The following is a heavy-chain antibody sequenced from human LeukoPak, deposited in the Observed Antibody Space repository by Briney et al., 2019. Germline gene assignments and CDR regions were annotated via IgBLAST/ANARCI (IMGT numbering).Heavy chain of an antibody. J-gene: IGHJ4*02. D-gene: IGHD2-15*01. CDR1: GFTFSSYG. CDR2: IRYDGSNK. V-gene: IGHV3-30*02. Sequence: GGSLRLSCAASGFTFSSYGMHWVRQAPGKGLEWVAFIRYDGSNKYYADSVKGRFTISRDNSKNTLYLQMNSLRAEDTAVYYCAKDRNRYCSGGSCYGMGFDYWGQGTLVTVSS. CDR3: AKDRNRYCSGGSCYGMGFDY.